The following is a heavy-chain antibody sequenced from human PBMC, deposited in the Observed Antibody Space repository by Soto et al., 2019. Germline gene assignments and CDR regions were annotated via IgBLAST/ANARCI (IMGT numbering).Heavy chain of an antibody. CDR1: GGSFSDYY. D-gene: IGHD2-15*01. J-gene: IGHJ5*02. V-gene: IGHV4-34*01. Sequence: QVQLQQWGSGLLKPSETLSLTCAIYGGSFSDYYWHWIRQSPGKGLEWIGEIHLSGRVNFTPSLNSRTSLSMDTSRNQFFLTLRSVTAADTAVYFCARTPTRGASAWLDPWGRGHLVTVSS. CDR3: ARTPTRGASAWLDP. CDR2: IHLSGRV.